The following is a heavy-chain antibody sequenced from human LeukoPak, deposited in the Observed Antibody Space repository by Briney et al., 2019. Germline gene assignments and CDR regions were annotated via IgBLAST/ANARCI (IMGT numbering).Heavy chain of an antibody. CDR2: IGSAI. J-gene: IGHJ6*03. V-gene: IGHV3-48*01. Sequence: GGSLRLSCVASGFTFSDYSLNWVRQAPGKGLEWISYIGSAIYYADSVKGRFTISRDNAKNSLFLQMNSLRAEDTAVYYCARDIHDILTGPGYYMDVWGKGTTVTISS. CDR3: ARDIHDILTGPGYYMDV. CDR1: GFTFSDYS. D-gene: IGHD3-9*01.